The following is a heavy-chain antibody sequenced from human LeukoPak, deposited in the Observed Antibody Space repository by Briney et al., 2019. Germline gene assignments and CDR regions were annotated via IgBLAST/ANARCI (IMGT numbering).Heavy chain of an antibody. Sequence: PGRSLRLSCAASGFTFDDYAMHWVRLAPGKGLEWVSGISWNCANIDYADSVKGRFTISRDNAKNSLFLLMNSLITEDTALYYCAKGNWMGYGYFDYWGQGTLVTVSS. CDR2: ISWNCANI. V-gene: IGHV3-9*01. J-gene: IGHJ4*02. CDR1: GFTFDDYA. D-gene: IGHD5-18*01. CDR3: AKGNWMGYGYFDY.